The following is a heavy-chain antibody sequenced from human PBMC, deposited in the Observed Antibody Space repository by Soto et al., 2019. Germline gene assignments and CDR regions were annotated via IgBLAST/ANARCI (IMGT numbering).Heavy chain of an antibody. CDR3: ARTSALPLGYPHGMDV. D-gene: IGHD7-27*01. Sequence: SGPTLVNPTQTLTLTCTFSGFSLNSNGMCVNWIRQPPGKALEWLAPIDWDDDKYYSTSLKTRLTISRDTSKNQVVLTMTNMDPVDTATYYCARTSALPLGYPHGMDVWGQGTTVTVSS. CDR1: GFSLNSNGMC. CDR2: IDWDDDK. J-gene: IGHJ6*02. V-gene: IGHV2-70*13.